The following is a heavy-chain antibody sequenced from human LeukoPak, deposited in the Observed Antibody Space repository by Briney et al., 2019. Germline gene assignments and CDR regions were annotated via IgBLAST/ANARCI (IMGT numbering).Heavy chain of an antibody. V-gene: IGHV3-7*01. CDR3: GRHGGAFEM. Sequence: PGGSLRLSCAASGFTCSSYWMSWVLQTPGKVLEWVANIKQDGSEKDYVDSVKSRFTISRDNAKNSLYLQMNSLRVEDTAVYYCGRHGGAFEMWGQGTMVTVSS. CDR2: IKQDGSEK. CDR1: GFTCSSYW. J-gene: IGHJ3*02.